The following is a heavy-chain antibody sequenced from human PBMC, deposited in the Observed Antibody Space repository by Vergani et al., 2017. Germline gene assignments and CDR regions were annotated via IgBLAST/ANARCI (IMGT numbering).Heavy chain of an antibody. CDR2: IIPILGTA. J-gene: IGHJ6*02. CDR1: RGTFSSYA. V-gene: IGHV1-69*01. CDR3: AGRGITIFGVVIMGGYNYCGMDF. Sequence: QVELVQSGAEVKKSGSSVKVSCKASRGTFSSYAIIWLRQAPGQGREGMGGIIPILGTANYAQKCQGRVTINADESTSTAYVELRSLRYQDTAVYYCAGRGITIFGVVIMGGYNYCGMDFWGQGTTVTVSS. D-gene: IGHD3-3*01.